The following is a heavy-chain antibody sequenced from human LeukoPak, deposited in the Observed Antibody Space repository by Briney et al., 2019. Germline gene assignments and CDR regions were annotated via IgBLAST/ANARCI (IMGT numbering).Heavy chain of an antibody. CDR3: ARDQRTYYYGSGVDY. CDR1: GFTFSSYW. Sequence: PGGSLRLSCAASGFTFSSYWMSWVRQAPGKGLNGVANIKQDGSEKYYVDSVKGRFTVSRDNAKNSLYLQMNSLRAEDTAVYYCARDQRTYYYGSGVDYWGQGTLVTVSS. V-gene: IGHV3-7*01. J-gene: IGHJ4*02. D-gene: IGHD3-10*01. CDR2: IKQDGSEK.